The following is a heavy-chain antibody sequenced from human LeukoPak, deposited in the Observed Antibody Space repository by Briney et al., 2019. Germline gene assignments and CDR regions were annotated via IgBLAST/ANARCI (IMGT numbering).Heavy chain of an antibody. CDR1: GYTLTELS. CDR2: FDLEDGET. CDR3: ATGYCSSTSCSAKDPNFDY. Sequence: ASVKVSCKVSGYTLTELSMHWVRQAPRKGLEWMGGFDLEDGETIYAQKFQGRVTMTEDTSTDTAYMELSSLRSEDTAVYYCATGYCSSTSCSAKDPNFDYWGQGTLVTVSS. V-gene: IGHV1-24*01. D-gene: IGHD2-2*01. J-gene: IGHJ4*02.